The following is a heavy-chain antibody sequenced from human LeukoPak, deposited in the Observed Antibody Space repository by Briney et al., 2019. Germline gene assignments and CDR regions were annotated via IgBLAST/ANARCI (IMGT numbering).Heavy chain of an antibody. D-gene: IGHD3-22*01. CDR3: AHTMIVVVMGMYYFDY. CDR1: GFSLSTSGVG. J-gene: IGHJ4*02. Sequence: SGPTLVNPTQTLTLTCTFSGFSLSTSGVGVGWIRQPPGKALEWLALIYWDDDKRYSPSLKSRLTITKDTSKNQVVLTMTNMDPVDTATYYCAHTMIVVVMGMYYFDYWGQGTLVTVSS. V-gene: IGHV2-5*02. CDR2: IYWDDDK.